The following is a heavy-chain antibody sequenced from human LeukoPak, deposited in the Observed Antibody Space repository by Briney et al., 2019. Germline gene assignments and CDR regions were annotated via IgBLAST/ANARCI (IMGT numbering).Heavy chain of an antibody. CDR2: ISAYNGNT. Sequence: GASVKVSCKASGYTFTSYGISWVRQAPGQGLEWMGWISAYNGNTNYAQKLQGRVTMTTDTSTSTAYMELRSLRSDDTAVYYCARDREGHVTMVRGVLGNWGQKTLVTLSS. J-gene: IGHJ4*02. V-gene: IGHV1-18*01. D-gene: IGHD3-10*01. CDR1: GYTFTSYG. CDR3: ARDREGHVTMVRGVLGN.